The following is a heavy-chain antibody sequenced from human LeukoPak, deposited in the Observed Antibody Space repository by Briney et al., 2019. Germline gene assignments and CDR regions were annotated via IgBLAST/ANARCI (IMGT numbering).Heavy chain of an antibody. J-gene: IGHJ4*02. CDR3: AREFSGTSIAARVFDS. V-gene: IGHV4-4*07. CDR2: IHTSGST. CDR1: GDSITSYY. Sequence: SETLSLTCTVSGDSITSYYWTYIRQPAGKGLEWIGRIHTSGSTNYNPSLKSRVTMSVDTSKNQFSLNLSSVTAADTAMYYCAREFSGTSIAARVFDSWGQGTLVTVSS. D-gene: IGHD6-6*01.